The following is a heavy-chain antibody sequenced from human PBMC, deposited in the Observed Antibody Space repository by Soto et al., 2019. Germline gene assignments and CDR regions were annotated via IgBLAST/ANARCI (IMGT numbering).Heavy chain of an antibody. CDR1: GFTLSDYW. J-gene: IGHJ6*02. Sequence: PGGSLRLSCAASGFTLSDYWTSWVRQAPGKGLEWVANINPNGNTRYYVDSVKGRCTISRDNSKNTLYLQMNSLRAEDTAVYYCAKDGGNYDILTGYYTPPPDVWGQGTTVTVSS. CDR2: INPNGNTR. D-gene: IGHD3-9*01. CDR3: AKDGGNYDILTGYYTPPPDV. V-gene: IGHV3-7*03.